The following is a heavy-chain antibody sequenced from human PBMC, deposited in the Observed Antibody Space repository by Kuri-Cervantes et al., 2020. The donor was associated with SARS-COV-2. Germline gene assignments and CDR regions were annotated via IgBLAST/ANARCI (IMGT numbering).Heavy chain of an antibody. Sequence: ETLSLTCEASGFIFSNYWMSWVRQAPGKGLEWVANIKQDGSEEFYVDSVKGRFTVSRDTAKKSLFLQMDSLRAEDTAVYYCARASFDFWSGYYTGYFFDYWGQGTLVTVSS. CDR2: IKQDGSEE. CDR3: ARASFDFWSGYYTGYFFDY. J-gene: IGHJ4*02. CDR1: GFIFSNYW. D-gene: IGHD3-3*01. V-gene: IGHV3-7*01.